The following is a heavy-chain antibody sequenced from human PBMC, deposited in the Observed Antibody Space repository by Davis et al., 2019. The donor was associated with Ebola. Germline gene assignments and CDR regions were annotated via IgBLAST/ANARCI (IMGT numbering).Heavy chain of an antibody. CDR3: ARLSAGTAYLSYYYYGMDV. J-gene: IGHJ6*04. V-gene: IGHV5-51*01. CDR2: IYPGDSDT. D-gene: IGHD6-19*01. Sequence: KVSCKGSGYSFANYWIGWVRQMPGKGLEWMGIIYPGDSDTRYSPSFQGQVTISADKSISTAYLQWSSLKALDTAMYYCARLSAGTAYLSYYYYGMDVWGKGTTVTVSS. CDR1: GYSFANYW.